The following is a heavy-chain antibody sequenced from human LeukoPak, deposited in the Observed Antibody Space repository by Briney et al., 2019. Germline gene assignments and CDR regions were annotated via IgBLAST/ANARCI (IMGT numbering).Heavy chain of an antibody. CDR3: AKDVGERYYFDY. CDR1: GFTFSSYG. Sequence: GGSLRLSCAASGFTFSSYGMHWVRQAPGKGLEWGAVISYDGRNKYYTDSVKGRFTISRDNSKNTLYLQMNSLRAEDTAVYYCAKDVGERYYFDYWGQGTLVTVSS. J-gene: IGHJ4*02. V-gene: IGHV3-30*18. CDR2: ISYDGRNK.